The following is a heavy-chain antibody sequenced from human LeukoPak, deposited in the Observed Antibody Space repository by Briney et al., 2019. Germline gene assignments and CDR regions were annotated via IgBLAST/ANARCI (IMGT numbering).Heavy chain of an antibody. CDR2: IYYSGST. CDR1: GGSFSGYY. D-gene: IGHD1-26*01. V-gene: IGHV4-34*01. CDR3: ARTPGIVGAMDAFDI. Sequence: SETLSLTCAVYGGSFSGYYWSWIRQPPGKGLEWIGSIYYSGSTYYNPSLKSRVTISVDTSKNQFSLKLSSVTAADTAVYYCARTPGIVGAMDAFDIWGQGTMVTVSS. J-gene: IGHJ3*02.